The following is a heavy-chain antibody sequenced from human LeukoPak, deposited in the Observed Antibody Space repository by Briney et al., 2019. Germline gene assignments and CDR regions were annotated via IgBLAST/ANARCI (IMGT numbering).Heavy chain of an antibody. CDR1: GFTFSSYE. Sequence: GGSLRLSCAASGFTFSSYEMNWVRQAPGKGLEWVSYISSSGSTIYYADSVKGRFTISRDNAKNSLYLQMNSLRAEDTAVYYCARGPRMEQELYYYYGMDVWGKGTTVTVSS. CDR3: ARGPRMEQELYYYYGMDV. V-gene: IGHV3-48*03. D-gene: IGHD1/OR15-1a*01. CDR2: ISSSGSTI. J-gene: IGHJ6*04.